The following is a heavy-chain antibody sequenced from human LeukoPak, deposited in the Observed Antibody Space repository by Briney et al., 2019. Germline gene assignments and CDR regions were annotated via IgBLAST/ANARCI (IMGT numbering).Heavy chain of an antibody. CDR3: PRLIQPHHPNFDY. J-gene: IGHJ4*02. V-gene: IGHV3-30*04. D-gene: IGHD5-18*01. CDR1: GFTFSSYA. Sequence: GRSLRLSCAASGFTFSSYAMHWVRQAPGKGLEWVAVISYDGSNKYYADSVKGRFTISRDNSKNTLYLQMNSLRAEDTAVYYCPRLIQPHHPNFDYWGQGTLVTVSS. CDR2: ISYDGSNK.